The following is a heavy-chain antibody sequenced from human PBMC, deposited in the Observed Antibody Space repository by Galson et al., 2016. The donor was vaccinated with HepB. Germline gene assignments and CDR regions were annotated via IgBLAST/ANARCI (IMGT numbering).Heavy chain of an antibody. CDR3: IRHGRIQLWPIDC. J-gene: IGHJ4*02. D-gene: IGHD5-18*01. V-gene: IGHV4-39*01. CDR2: VYHSGTM. CDR1: DDSIASSSYF. Sequence: SETLSLTCSVSDDSIASSSYFWGWIRQPPGKGLQWLASVYHSGTMYYNPTLQSRLTVSVDTSKNQFSLKMRSVTAADAAVYYCIRHGRIQLWPIDCWGQGILVTVSS.